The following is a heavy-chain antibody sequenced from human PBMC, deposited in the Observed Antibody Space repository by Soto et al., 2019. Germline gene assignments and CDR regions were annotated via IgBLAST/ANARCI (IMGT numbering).Heavy chain of an antibody. D-gene: IGHD5-12*01. J-gene: IGHJ4*02. Sequence: QVQLVQSGAEVKKPGASVKVSCKASGYTFIRYDINWVRQATGQGLEWMGWMNPNTGDTGYPQKFQGRVTMTRNTSINTANLELSSLRSDDTAVYFCARGDGYIFDYWGQGTLVTVSS. CDR2: MNPNTGDT. V-gene: IGHV1-8*01. CDR1: GYTFIRYD. CDR3: ARGDGYIFDY.